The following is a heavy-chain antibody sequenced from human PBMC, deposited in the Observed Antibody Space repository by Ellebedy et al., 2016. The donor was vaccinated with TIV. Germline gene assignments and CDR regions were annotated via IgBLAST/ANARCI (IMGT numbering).Heavy chain of an antibody. CDR1: GPTFGDNG. Sequence: GGSLRLSCTTPGPTFGDNGLSWFRRAPGKGLEWVGFIRSEAHGGTTEYAASVKGRFTISRDDSKGIAYLQMNSLKIEDTAVYYCARVGGGWDHDALDIWGQGTMVTVSS. CDR3: ARVGGGWDHDALDI. V-gene: IGHV3-49*03. D-gene: IGHD6-19*01. CDR2: IRSEAHGGTT. J-gene: IGHJ3*02.